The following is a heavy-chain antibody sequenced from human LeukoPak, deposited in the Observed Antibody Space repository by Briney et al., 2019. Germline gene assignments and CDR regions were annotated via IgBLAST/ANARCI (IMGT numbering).Heavy chain of an antibody. Sequence: PRGSLRLSCAASGFTFSSYNMNWLRQAPGKGLEWVSSISSSSSYKYYADSVKGRFTISRDNAKNSLYLQMNSLRAEDTAVYYCSRFSRPYYDILTGYYRLAYFQHWGQGTLVTVSS. CDR2: ISSSSSYK. D-gene: IGHD3-9*01. CDR3: SRFSRPYYDILTGYYRLAYFQH. CDR1: GFTFSSYN. V-gene: IGHV3-21*01. J-gene: IGHJ1*01.